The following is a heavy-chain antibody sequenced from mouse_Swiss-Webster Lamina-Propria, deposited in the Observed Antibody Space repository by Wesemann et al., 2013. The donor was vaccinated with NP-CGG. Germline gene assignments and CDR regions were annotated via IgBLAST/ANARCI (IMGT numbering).Heavy chain of an antibody. CDR1: GYAFSSYW. CDR3: ARDGYYWYFDV. D-gene: IGHD2-3*01. CDR2: IYPGDGDT. Sequence: AELVRPGSSVKISCKASGYAFSSYWMNWVKQRPGQGLEWIGQIYPGDGDTNYNGKFKGKATLTADKSSSTAYMQLSSLTSEDSAVYFCARDGYYWYFDVWGAGDHGSPSPQ. V-gene: IGHV1-80*01. J-gene: IGHJ1*01.